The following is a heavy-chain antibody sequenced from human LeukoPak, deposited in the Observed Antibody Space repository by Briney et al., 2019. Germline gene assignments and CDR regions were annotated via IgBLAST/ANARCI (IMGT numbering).Heavy chain of an antibody. Sequence: SETLSLTCTVSGGSISSYYWSWIRQPPWKGLEWIGYIYYSGSTNYNPSLKSRVTISVDTSKNQFSLKLSSVTAADTAVYYCARDGRGSGYFDYWGQGTLVTVSS. CDR1: GGSISSYY. CDR2: IYYSGST. D-gene: IGHD3-3*01. CDR3: ARDGRGSGYFDY. V-gene: IGHV4-59*01. J-gene: IGHJ4*02.